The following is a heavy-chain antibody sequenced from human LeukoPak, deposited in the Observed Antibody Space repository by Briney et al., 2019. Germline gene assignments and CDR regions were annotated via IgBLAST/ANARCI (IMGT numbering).Heavy chain of an antibody. D-gene: IGHD3-3*01. CDR2: NNTNTGNP. Sequence: ASVKVSCKASGYTFTSYAMNWVRQAPGQGLEWMGWNNTNTGNPTYAQGFTGRFVFSLDTSVSTAYLQISSLKAEDTAVYYCARDRPTQTYYDFWSGPPRFDPWGQGALVTVSS. V-gene: IGHV7-4-1*02. J-gene: IGHJ5*02. CDR1: GYTFTSYA. CDR3: ARDRPTQTYYDFWSGPPRFDP.